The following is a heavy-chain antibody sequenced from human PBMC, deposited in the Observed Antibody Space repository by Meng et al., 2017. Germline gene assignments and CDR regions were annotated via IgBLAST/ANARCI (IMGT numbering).Heavy chain of an antibody. Sequence: GGSLRLSCAASGFTFSSYAMHWVRQAPGKGLEWVAVISYDGSNKYYADSVKGRFTISRDNSKNTLYLQMNSLRAEDTAVYYCARDLLMVRGVISLDYYYYGMDVWGQGTTVTVSS. CDR1: GFTFSSYA. V-gene: IGHV3-30*07. J-gene: IGHJ6*02. D-gene: IGHD3-10*01. CDR2: ISYDGSNK. CDR3: ARDLLMVRGVISLDYYYYGMDV.